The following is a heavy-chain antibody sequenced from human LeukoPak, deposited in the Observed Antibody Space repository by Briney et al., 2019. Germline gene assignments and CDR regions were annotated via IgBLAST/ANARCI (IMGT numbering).Heavy chain of an antibody. J-gene: IGHJ4*02. CDR3: ARGRGWVDH. D-gene: IGHD3-16*01. CDR2: IHDDGNVK. CDR1: GFTFSSYA. V-gene: IGHV3-7*01. Sequence: RAGRSLRLSCAASGFTFSSYAMHWVRQAPGKGLEWVANIHDDGNVKNYVDSVKGRFTISRDDARNSVYLQLNSLRVEDTALYYCARGRGWVDHWGQGTLVTVSS.